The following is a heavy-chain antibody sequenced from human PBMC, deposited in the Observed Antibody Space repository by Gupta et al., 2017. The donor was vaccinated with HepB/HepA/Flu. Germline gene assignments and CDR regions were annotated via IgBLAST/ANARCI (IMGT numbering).Heavy chain of an antibody. Sequence: QITLRESGPTRVKPTQTLTLTCTFSGFSLSSNGVGVGWIRQPPGKALEWLAFIYWDDDKRYSPSLKSRLIITKDTSKNQVVLTMTNVDPVDTATYYCAHRQVASGGWSTGIFDYWGQGTLVTVSS. V-gene: IGHV2-5*02. J-gene: IGHJ4*02. CDR1: GFSLSSNGVG. CDR2: IYWDDDK. D-gene: IGHD2-15*01. CDR3: AHRQVASGGWSTGIFDY.